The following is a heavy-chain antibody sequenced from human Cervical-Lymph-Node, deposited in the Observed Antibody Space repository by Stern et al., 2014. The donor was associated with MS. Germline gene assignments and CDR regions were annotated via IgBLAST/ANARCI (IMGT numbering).Heavy chain of an antibody. J-gene: IGHJ4*02. V-gene: IGHV4-4*07. CDR3: ARDLISPTGTS. D-gene: IGHD1-1*01. Sequence: VQLEESGPGLVKPSETLSLTCTVSGGSINTYIWSWIRQPPGKGLEWIGRISASGSTNYSPSLKGRVTMSLDTSKNQFSLRLSSVTAADTAVYYCARDLISPTGTSWGQGTLVTVSS. CDR2: ISASGST. CDR1: GGSINTYI.